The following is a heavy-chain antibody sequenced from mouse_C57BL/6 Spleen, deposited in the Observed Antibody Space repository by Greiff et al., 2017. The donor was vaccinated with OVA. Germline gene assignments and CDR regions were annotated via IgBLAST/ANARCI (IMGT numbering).Heavy chain of an antibody. CDR3: ARTTTVVAHFDY. D-gene: IGHD1-1*01. CDR1: GYSFTGYY. CDR2: INPSTGGT. Sequence: VQLQQSGPELVKPGASVKISCKASGYSFTGYYMNWVKQSPEKSLEWIGEINPSTGGTTYHQKLKAKATLTVDKSSSTAYMQLKSLTSEDSAVYYCARTTTVVAHFDYWGQGTTLTVSS. J-gene: IGHJ2*01. V-gene: IGHV1-42*01.